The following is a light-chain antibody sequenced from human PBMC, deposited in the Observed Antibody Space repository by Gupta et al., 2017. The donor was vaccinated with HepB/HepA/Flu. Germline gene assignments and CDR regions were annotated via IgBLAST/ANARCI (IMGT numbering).Light chain of an antibody. CDR1: PSVLYSSNNKNY. V-gene: IGKV4-1*01. Sequence: DLVMTQSPDSLTLSLGERATINCKSSPSVLYSSNNKNYLAWYQQKPGQPPKLLIYWASTRKSGVPDRFSGSGSGTDFTLTISSLQAEDVAVYYCQQEDTTPVTFGGGTKVEIK. J-gene: IGKJ4*01. CDR2: WAS. CDR3: QQEDTTPVT.